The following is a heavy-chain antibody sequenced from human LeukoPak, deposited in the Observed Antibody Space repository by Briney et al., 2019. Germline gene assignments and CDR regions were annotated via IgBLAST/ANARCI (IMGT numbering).Heavy chain of an antibody. CDR2: IYYSGST. J-gene: IGHJ6*03. Sequence: SETLSLTCTVSGGSISSSSYYWGWIRQPPGKGLEWIGSIYYSGSTYYNPSLKSRVTISVDTSKNQFSLKLSSVTAADTAVYYCARVPGVGALYYYYMDVWGKGTTVTVSS. V-gene: IGHV4-39*07. D-gene: IGHD1-26*01. CDR3: ARVPGVGALYYYYMDV. CDR1: GGSISSSSYY.